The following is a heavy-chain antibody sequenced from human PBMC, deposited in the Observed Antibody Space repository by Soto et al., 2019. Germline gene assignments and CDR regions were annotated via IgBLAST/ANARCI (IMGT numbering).Heavy chain of an antibody. CDR3: SRGLGGCSIRNCYSCTHV. CDR2: IYYSGTT. D-gene: IGHD2-15*01. V-gene: IGHV4-59*01. J-gene: IGHJ6*02. CDR1: GSSIGSYH. Sequence: SLTCTVSGSSIGSYHWNWIRRSPGRGLEWIGNIYYSGTTNYSPSLKSRVVISVDTSNNQFSLRLSSVTAADTAVYYCSRGLGGCSIRNCYSCTHVCGQATFVTVSS.